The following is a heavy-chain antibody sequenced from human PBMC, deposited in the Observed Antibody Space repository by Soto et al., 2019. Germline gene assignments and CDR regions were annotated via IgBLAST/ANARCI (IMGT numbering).Heavy chain of an antibody. CDR1: GGTFSSYA. D-gene: IGHD1-26*01. CDR3: AVRGGGSSFDY. J-gene: IGHJ4*02. Sequence: ASVKVYCKASGGTFSSYAISWVRQAPGQGLEWMGGIIPIFGTANYAQKFQGRVTITADESTSTAYMELSSLRSEDTAVYYCAVRGGGSSFDYWGQGTLVTVSS. CDR2: IIPIFGTA. V-gene: IGHV1-69*13.